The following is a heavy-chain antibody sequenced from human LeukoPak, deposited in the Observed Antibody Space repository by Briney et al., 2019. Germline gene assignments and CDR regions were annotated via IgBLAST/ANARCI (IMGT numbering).Heavy chain of an antibody. CDR2: ISSSGSTI. Sequence: PGGSLRLSCAASGFTFSSYEMNWVRQAPGKGLEWVSYISSSGSTIYYADSVKGRFTISRDNAKNSLYLQMNSLRAEDTAVYYCAKDRGRDGYDCYNYWGQGTLVTVSS. CDR3: AKDRGRDGYDCYNY. D-gene: IGHD5-24*01. J-gene: IGHJ4*02. CDR1: GFTFSSYE. V-gene: IGHV3-48*03.